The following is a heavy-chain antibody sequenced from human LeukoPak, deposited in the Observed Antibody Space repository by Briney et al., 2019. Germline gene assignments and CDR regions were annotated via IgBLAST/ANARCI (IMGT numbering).Heavy chain of an antibody. CDR2: INPNSGGT. CDR1: GYTFTGYY. D-gene: IGHD2-15*01. CDR3: ARERTLTSCYDY. V-gene: IGHV1-2*02. J-gene: IGHJ4*02. Sequence: ALVKVSCKASGYTFTGYYMHWVRQAPGQGLEWMGWINPNSGGTNYAQKFQGRATMTRDTSISTAYMELSRLRSDDTAVYYCARERTLTSCYDYWGQGTLVTVSS.